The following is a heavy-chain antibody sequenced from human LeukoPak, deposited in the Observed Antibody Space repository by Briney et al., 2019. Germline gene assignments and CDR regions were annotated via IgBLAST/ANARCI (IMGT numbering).Heavy chain of an antibody. CDR3: ARQRWNDPLEYYMDV. D-gene: IGHD1-1*01. CDR1: GYTFTSYA. J-gene: IGHJ6*03. CDR2: INTNTGNP. V-gene: IGHV7-4-1*02. Sequence: GASVKVSCKASGYTFTSYAMNWVRQAPGQGLEWMGWINTNTGNPTYAQGFTGRFVFSLDTSVSTAYLQWSSLKASDTAMYYCARQRWNDPLEYYMDVWGKGTTVTVSS.